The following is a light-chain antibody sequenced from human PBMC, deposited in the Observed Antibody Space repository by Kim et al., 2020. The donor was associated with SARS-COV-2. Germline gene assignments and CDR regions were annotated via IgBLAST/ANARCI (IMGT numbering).Light chain of an antibody. Sequence: QSALTQPASVSGSPGQSITISCTGTSSDIGGYNYVSWYQQHPGKAPKLLIYDVTKWPSGVSNRFSGSKSGNTASLTIYGLKAEDEADYYCSSYTSSKTWVFGGGTQLTVL. CDR2: DVT. CDR3: SSYTSSKTWV. V-gene: IGLV2-14*03. J-gene: IGLJ3*02. CDR1: SSDIGGYNY.